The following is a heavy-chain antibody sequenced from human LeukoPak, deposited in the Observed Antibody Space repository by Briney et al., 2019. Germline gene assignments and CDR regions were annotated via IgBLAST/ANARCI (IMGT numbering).Heavy chain of an antibody. CDR3: ARAYDLGYYFDY. Sequence: SETLSLTCTVSGGSISSGGYYWSWIRQHPGKGLEWIGYIYYSGSTYYNPSLESRVTISVDTSKNQFSLKLSSVTAADTAVYYCARAYDLGYYFDYWGQGTLVTVSS. V-gene: IGHV4-31*03. J-gene: IGHJ4*02. CDR1: GGSISSGGYY. D-gene: IGHD3-3*01. CDR2: IYYSGST.